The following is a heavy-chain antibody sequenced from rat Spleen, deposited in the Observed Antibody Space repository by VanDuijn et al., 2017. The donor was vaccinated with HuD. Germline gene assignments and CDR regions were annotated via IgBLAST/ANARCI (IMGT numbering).Heavy chain of an antibody. CDR2: ISNDGSNT. Sequence: EVQLVESGGGLVQPGRSLKLSCVASGFSFTNYGMAWVRQAPTKGLEWVATISNDGSNTHYRDSVKGRFTIFRENAKSTLSLQMDSLRSEDTATYYCARHVYGGYSEGYFDYWGQGVMVTVSS. CDR1: GFSFTNYG. J-gene: IGHJ2*01. V-gene: IGHV5-29*01. CDR3: ARHVYGGYSEGYFDY. D-gene: IGHD1-11*01.